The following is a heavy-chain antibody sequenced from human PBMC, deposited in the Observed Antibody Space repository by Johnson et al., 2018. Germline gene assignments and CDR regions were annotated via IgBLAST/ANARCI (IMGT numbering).Heavy chain of an antibody. D-gene: IGHD3-9*01. CDR2: ISWNSGSI. J-gene: IGHJ6*02. CDR3: TKDVWVGGAVYYYYGMDA. V-gene: IGHV3-9*01. CDR1: GFRFDDYA. Sequence: VQLVQSGGGLVQPGRSLRLSCAASGFRFDDYAMHWVRQAPGKGLEWVSGISWNSGSIGYADSVKGRFTISRDNARNSMYLQMNSLRGDDPALYYCTKDVWVGGAVYYYYGMDAWGQGTTVTVSS.